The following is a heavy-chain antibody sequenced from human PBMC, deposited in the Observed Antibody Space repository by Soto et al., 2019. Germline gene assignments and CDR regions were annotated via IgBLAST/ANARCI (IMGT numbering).Heavy chain of an antibody. D-gene: IGHD3-10*01. CDR3: ARGGAYYGSGLRP. V-gene: IGHV4-30-4*01. J-gene: IGHJ5*02. CDR2: IYFRGST. CDR1: GGSISSGDYY. Sequence: QVQLLESGPGLVKPSQTLSLTCTVSGGSISSGDYYWSWIRQAPGKGLEWIVYIYFRGSTYSKPSLKSRVTISVDTSKIQFYLKVTSVTATDTAVYYCARGGAYYGSGLRPWGQGTLVTVSS.